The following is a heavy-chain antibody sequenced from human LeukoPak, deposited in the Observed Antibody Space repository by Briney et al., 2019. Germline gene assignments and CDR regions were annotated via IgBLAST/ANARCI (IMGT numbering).Heavy chain of an antibody. CDR1: GFTFDDYA. Sequence: PGRSLRLSCAATGFTFDDYAMSWVRQAPGKGLEWVSDISWNSGSIGYADSVKGRFTISRDNAKNSLYLQMNSLRAEDTALYYCAKEDRRGRHFDYWGQGTLVTVSS. D-gene: IGHD3-16*01. V-gene: IGHV3-9*01. J-gene: IGHJ4*02. CDR3: AKEDRRGRHFDY. CDR2: ISWNSGSI.